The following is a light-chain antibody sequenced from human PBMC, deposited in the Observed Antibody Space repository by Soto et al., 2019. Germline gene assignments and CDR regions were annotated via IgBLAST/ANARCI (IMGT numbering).Light chain of an antibody. CDR2: EVS. Sequence: QSALTQPASVSGSPGQSITISCTGASSDVGTYNYVCWYQHHPGKAPKLIIYEVSNRPSGVSNRFSGSKSGSTASLTISGLQAEDEADYHCTSYTMDTALVFGPGTKVTVL. V-gene: IGLV2-14*01. CDR1: SSDVGTYNY. J-gene: IGLJ1*01. CDR3: TSYTMDTALV.